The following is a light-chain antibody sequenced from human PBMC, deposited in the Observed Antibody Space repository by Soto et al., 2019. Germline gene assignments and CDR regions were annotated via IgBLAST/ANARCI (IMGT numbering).Light chain of an antibody. CDR1: QAISNN. J-gene: IGKJ1*01. CDR2: DAS. CDR3: QQANDWPPT. Sequence: RVMKQSPVTLSVSPGERVTLSCRASQAISNNLAWYPQKPCQAPRLLIFDASTRSTGIPARFSGSGSGTEFTLTISSLQSEDFAVYYCQQANDWPPTFGQGNRV. V-gene: IGKV3-15*01.